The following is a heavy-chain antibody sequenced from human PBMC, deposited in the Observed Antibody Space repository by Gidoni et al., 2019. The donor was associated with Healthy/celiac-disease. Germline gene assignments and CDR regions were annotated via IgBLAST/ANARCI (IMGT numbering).Heavy chain of an antibody. J-gene: IGHJ5*02. CDR1: GGSISSGGYY. D-gene: IGHD2-15*01. Sequence: QVQLQESGPGLVKPSQTLSLPCTVSGGSISSGGYYWSWIRQHPGKGLEWIGYIYYSGSTYYNPSLKSRVTISVDTSKNQFSLKLSSVTAADTAVYYCARWACSGGSCYQAYNWFDPWGQGTLVTVSS. V-gene: IGHV4-31*03. CDR3: ARWACSGGSCYQAYNWFDP. CDR2: IYYSGST.